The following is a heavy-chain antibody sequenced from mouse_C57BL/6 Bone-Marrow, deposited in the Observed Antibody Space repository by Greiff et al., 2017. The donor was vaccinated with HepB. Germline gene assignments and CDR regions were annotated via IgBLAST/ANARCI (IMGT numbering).Heavy chain of an antibody. CDR2: IDPENGDT. J-gene: IGHJ3*01. D-gene: IGHD1-1*01. Sequence: EVQLQQSGAELVRPGASVKLSCTASGFNIKDDYKHWVKQRPEQGLEWIGWIDPENGDTEYASKFQGKATITADTSSNTAYLQLSSLTSEDTAVYYCTTSYGSSSAYWGQGTLVTVSA. CDR1: GFNIKDDY. V-gene: IGHV14-4*01. CDR3: TTSYGSSSAY.